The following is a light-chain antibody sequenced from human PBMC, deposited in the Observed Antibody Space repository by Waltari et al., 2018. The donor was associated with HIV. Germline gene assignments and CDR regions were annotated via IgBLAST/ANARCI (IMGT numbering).Light chain of an antibody. Sequence: QSALTQPASVSGSPGQSITISCTGTSSDVGGYNYVSWYQQHPGKVPKLMISDVSNRPSGVSNRFSGSKSGNTASLTISGLQAEDEADYYCSSYTSSSTYYVFGTGTKVTVL. V-gene: IGLV2-14*03. CDR3: SSYTSSSTYYV. CDR2: DVS. CDR1: SSDVGGYNY. J-gene: IGLJ1*01.